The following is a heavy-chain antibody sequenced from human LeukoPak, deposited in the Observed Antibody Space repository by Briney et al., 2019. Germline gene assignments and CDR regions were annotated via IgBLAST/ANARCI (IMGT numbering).Heavy chain of an antibody. V-gene: IGHV3-30-3*02. Sequence: LPGTSLRLSCAASGFTFRSYAMHWVRQAPGKGLEWVAVISYDGSNKYYLDSVKGRFTISRDDSKNTLYLQMNSLRVEDTAVYYCAKPGGYPTPDYWGQGTLVTVSS. CDR3: AKPGGYPTPDY. CDR1: GFTFRSYA. D-gene: IGHD5-12*01. CDR2: ISYDGSNK. J-gene: IGHJ4*02.